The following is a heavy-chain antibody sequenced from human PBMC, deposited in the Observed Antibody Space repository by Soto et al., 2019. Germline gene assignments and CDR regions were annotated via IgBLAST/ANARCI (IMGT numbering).Heavy chain of an antibody. D-gene: IGHD3-3*01. CDR3: AQDFDFWSGVDY. CDR1: GFTFDDYA. J-gene: IGHJ4*02. CDR2: ISWNSGSV. Sequence: EVHLVESGGGLVQPGTSLRLTCAASGFTFDDYAMHWVRQVPGKGLEWVSGISWNSGSVDYADSVKGRFTISRDNAKRTLYLQLNSLTPGETGFYYCAQDFDFWSGVDYWGQGTLVTVSS. V-gene: IGHV3-9*01.